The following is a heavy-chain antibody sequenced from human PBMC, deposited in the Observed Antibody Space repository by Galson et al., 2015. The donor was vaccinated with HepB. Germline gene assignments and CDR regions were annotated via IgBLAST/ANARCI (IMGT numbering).Heavy chain of an antibody. CDR2: ISYDGSNK. Sequence: SLRLSCAASGFTFSSYAMHWVRQAPGKGLEWVAVISYDGSNKYYADSVKGRFTISRDNSKNTLYLQMNSLRAEDTAVYYCARDQVGEVALDYWGQGTLVTVSS. CDR3: ARDQVGEVALDY. J-gene: IGHJ4*02. V-gene: IGHV3-30-3*01. D-gene: IGHD2-15*01. CDR1: GFTFSSYA.